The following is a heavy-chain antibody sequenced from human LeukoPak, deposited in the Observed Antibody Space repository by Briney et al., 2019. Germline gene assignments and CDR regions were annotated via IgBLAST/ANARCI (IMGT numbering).Heavy chain of an antibody. D-gene: IGHD1-26*01. CDR1: GYTFTSYG. CDR2: ISAYNGNT. V-gene: IGHV1-18*01. Sequence: GASVKVSCKASGYTFTSYGISWVRQAPGQGLEWVGWISAYNGNTNYAQKLQGRVTMTTDTSTSTAYMELRSLRSDDTAVYYCARETGATKKKSFDYWGQGTLVTVSS. CDR3: ARETGATKKKSFDY. J-gene: IGHJ4*02.